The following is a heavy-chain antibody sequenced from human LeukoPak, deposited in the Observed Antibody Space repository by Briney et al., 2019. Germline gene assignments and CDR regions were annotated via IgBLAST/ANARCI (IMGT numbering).Heavy chain of an antibody. D-gene: IGHD4-23*01. V-gene: IGHV3-7*01. Sequence: GGSLRLSCAASGFIFSSSWMSWVRQAPGKGLEWVANINQDGSQRHYVDSVKGRFTISRDNAKNSLYLQMDSLRAEDTAVYYCARMGNRWFFDYWGQGTLVTVSS. CDR3: ARMGNRWFFDY. CDR1: GFIFSSSW. CDR2: INQDGSQR. J-gene: IGHJ4*02.